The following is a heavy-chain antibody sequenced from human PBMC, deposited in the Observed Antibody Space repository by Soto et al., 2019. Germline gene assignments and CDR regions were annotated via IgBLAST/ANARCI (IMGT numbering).Heavy chain of an antibody. D-gene: IGHD6-19*01. CDR3: ARDNSSGWHHYVDY. V-gene: IGHV4-31*03. Sequence: QVQLQESGPGLVKPSQTLSLTCTVSGGSISSGGYYWSWIRQHPGKGLEWIGYIYYSGSTYYNPSRKSRVTISVDTSKNQFSLRLSSVTAADTAVYYCARDNSSGWHHYVDYWGQGTLVTVSS. CDR1: GGSISSGGYY. J-gene: IGHJ4*02. CDR2: IYYSGST.